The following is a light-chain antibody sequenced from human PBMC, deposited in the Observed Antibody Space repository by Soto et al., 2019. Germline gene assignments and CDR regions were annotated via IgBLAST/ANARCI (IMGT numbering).Light chain of an antibody. CDR3: QQLNTYLPLT. CDR1: QDISSF. CDR2: AAS. J-gene: IGKJ4*01. V-gene: IGKV1-9*01. Sequence: DIPLTQSPSFLSASVGDRVIITCRASQDISSFLAWYQQKPGKAPKLLIYAASTLQSGVPSRFAGSGSGTEFTLTISSLQPEDFATYYCQQLNTYLPLTFGGGTKVDIK.